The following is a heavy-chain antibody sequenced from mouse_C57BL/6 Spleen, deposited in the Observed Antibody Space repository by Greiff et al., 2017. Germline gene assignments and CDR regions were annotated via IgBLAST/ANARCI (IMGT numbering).Heavy chain of an antibody. V-gene: IGHV1-80*01. Sequence: QVHVKQSGAELVKPGASVKISCKASGYAFSSYWMNWVKQRPGKGLEWIGQIYPGDGDTNYNGKFKGKATLTADKSSSTAYMQLSSLTSEDSAVXFCARRRDYGSSYWYFDVWGTGTTVTVSS. CDR1: GYAFSSYW. CDR2: IYPGDGDT. D-gene: IGHD1-1*01. CDR3: ARRRDYGSSYWYFDV. J-gene: IGHJ1*03.